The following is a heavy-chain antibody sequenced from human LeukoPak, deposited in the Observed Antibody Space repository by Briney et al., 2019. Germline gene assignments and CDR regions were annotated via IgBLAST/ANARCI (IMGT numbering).Heavy chain of an antibody. CDR1: GFTFTLSSYG. Sequence: GGSLRLSCAASGFTFTLSSYGMHWVHQAPGNGLEGVAVISYEGSLKYYADSGKGRFTMSRDTSKNMLYLQMNSLRAEDTAVYYCSRYNTSSWDYWGQGTLVTVSS. CDR2: ISYEGSLK. J-gene: IGHJ4*02. V-gene: IGHV3-33*01. D-gene: IGHD6-6*01. CDR3: SRYNTSSWDY.